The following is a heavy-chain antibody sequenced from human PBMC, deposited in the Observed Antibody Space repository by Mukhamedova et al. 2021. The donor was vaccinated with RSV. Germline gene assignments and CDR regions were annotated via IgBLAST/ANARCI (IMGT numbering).Heavy chain of an antibody. Sequence: EYMGIIYPGDSDSRYSPSFQGQVTISADTSITTAYLQWSSLKASDTAIYYCARQYCSGSLDFLGQGTLVTVSS. D-gene: IGHD3-10*01. CDR2: IYPGDSDS. J-gene: IGHJ4*02. CDR3: ARQYCSGSLDF. V-gene: IGHV5-51*01.